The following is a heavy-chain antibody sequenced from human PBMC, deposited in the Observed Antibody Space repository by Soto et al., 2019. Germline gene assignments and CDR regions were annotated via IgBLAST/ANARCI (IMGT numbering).Heavy chain of an antibody. D-gene: IGHD2-15*01. CDR2: INHSGST. CDR3: ARALKIRDIVVVVAAPHQYYFDY. J-gene: IGHJ4*02. Sequence: PSETLSLTCAVYGGSFSGYYWSWIRQPPGKGLEWIGEINHSGSTNYNPSLKSRVTISVDTSKNQFSLKLSSVTAADTAVYYCARALKIRDIVVVVAAPHQYYFDYWGQGTLVTVSS. V-gene: IGHV4-34*01. CDR1: GGSFSGYY.